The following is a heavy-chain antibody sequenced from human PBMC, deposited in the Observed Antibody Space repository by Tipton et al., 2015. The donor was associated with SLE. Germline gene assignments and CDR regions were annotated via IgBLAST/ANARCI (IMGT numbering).Heavy chain of an antibody. CDR1: GFTFSSYG. D-gene: IGHD1-7*01. Sequence: RSLRLSCAASGFTFSSYGMHWVRQAPGKGLEWVAVISYDGSNKYYADSVKGRFTISRDNSKNTLYLQMNSLRAEDTAVYYCAKVGYNWNYGGYFDYWGQGTLVTVSS. CDR2: ISYDGSNK. CDR3: AKVGYNWNYGGYFDY. V-gene: IGHV3-30*18. J-gene: IGHJ4*02.